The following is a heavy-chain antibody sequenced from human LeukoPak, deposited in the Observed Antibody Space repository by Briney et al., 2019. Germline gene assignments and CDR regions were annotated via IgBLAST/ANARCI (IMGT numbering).Heavy chain of an antibody. D-gene: IGHD3-22*01. J-gene: IGHJ4*02. CDR2: INPNSGGT. CDR1: GYTFTGYY. Sequence: ASVKVSCKASGYTFTGYYMHWVRQAPGQGLEWMGRINPNSGGTNYAQKFQGRVTMTRDTSISTAYMELSRLRSDDTAVYYCASGRRGYYDSSGYYYPYYFDYWGQGTLVTVSS. CDR3: ASGRRGYYDSSGYYYPYYFDY. V-gene: IGHV1-2*06.